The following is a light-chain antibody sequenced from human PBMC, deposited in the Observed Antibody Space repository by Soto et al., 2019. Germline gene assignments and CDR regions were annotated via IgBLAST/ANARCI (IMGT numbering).Light chain of an antibody. CDR2: RAS. Sequence: ILMTQSPATVSVSPGESATLSCRASQNIYYNVAWYQHRPGQAPRLLIYRASIRALGVPDRFSGSGSGTEFTLTISSLQTADFTVYSCLQYHNLWAFGQGTKVEI. V-gene: IGKV3-15*01. J-gene: IGKJ1*01. CDR1: QNIYYN. CDR3: LQYHNLWA.